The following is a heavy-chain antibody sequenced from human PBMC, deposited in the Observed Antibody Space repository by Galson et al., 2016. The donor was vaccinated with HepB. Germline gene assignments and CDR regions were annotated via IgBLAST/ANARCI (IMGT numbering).Heavy chain of an antibody. V-gene: IGHV4-59*01. Sequence: SETLSLTCTVSGGSISSYYWSRIRQPPGKGLEWIGYVYHRGSPPYNPSLKSRVTIAVDTSKNHFTLSLSSVTAADTAVYFCARDRGVDCTTSSCYGMDVWGQGTTVTVSS. J-gene: IGHJ6*02. CDR3: ARDRGVDCTTSSCYGMDV. CDR2: VYHRGSP. D-gene: IGHD2-2*01. CDR1: GGSISSYY.